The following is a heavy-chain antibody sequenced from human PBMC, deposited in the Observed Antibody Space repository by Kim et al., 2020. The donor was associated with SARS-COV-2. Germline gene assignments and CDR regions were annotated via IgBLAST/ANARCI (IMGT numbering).Heavy chain of an antibody. CDR1: GGTFSSYA. CDR2: IIPIFGTA. Sequence: ASVKVSCKASGGTFSSYAISWVRPAPGQGLEWMGGIIPIFGTANYAQKFQGRVTITADESTSTAYMELSSLRSEDTAVYYCARVAPYYDYVWGSYRYINYFDYWGQGTLVTVSS. J-gene: IGHJ4*02. CDR3: ARVAPYYDYVWGSYRYINYFDY. D-gene: IGHD3-16*02. V-gene: IGHV1-69*13.